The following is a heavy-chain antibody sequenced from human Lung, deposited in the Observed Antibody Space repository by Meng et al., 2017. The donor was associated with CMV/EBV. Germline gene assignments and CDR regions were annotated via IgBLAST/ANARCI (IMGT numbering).Heavy chain of an antibody. D-gene: IGHD3-22*01. Sequence: SQXXSLTXAISGDNVSSNSAAWNWIRQSPSRGLEWLGRTYYRSKWYNDFAPSVKSRITFNPDTSKNQLSLHLTSVTPEDTAVYYCARDLNYYDSSGNYYVGWLDPWGQGNXV. CDR2: TYYRSKWYN. CDR1: GDNVSSNSAA. V-gene: IGHV6-1*01. J-gene: IGHJ5*02. CDR3: ARDLNYYDSSGNYYVGWLDP.